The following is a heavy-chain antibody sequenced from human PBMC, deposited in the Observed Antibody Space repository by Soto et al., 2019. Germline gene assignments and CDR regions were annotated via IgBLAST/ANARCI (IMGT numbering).Heavy chain of an antibody. CDR3: AREGAARPTDYYYGMDV. CDR1: GGSISSYY. CDR2: IYYSGST. V-gene: IGHV4-59*01. D-gene: IGHD6-6*01. J-gene: IGHJ6*02. Sequence: SETLSLTCTVSGGSISSYYWSWIRQPPGKGLEWIGYIYYSGSTNYNPSLKSRVTISVDTSKNQFSLKLSSVTAADTAVYYCAREGAARPTDYYYGMDVWGQGTTVTVSS.